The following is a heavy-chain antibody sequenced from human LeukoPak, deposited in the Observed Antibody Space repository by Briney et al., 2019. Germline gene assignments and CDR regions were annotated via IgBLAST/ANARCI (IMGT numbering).Heavy chain of an antibody. V-gene: IGHV4-59*08. D-gene: IGHD2-15*01. CDR1: GGSISSYY. J-gene: IGHJ3*02. Sequence: SETLSLTCTVSGGSISSYYWSWIRQPPGKGLEWIGYIYYSGSTNYNPSLKSRVTISVDTSKNQFSLKLSSVTAADTAVYYCARHSSRYCSGGSCRKDAFDIWGQGPMVTVSS. CDR2: IYYSGST. CDR3: ARHSSRYCSGGSCRKDAFDI.